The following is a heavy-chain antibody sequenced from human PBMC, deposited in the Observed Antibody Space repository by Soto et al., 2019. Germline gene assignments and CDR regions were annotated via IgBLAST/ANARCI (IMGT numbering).Heavy chain of an antibody. CDR2: IYPGDSDT. V-gene: IGHV5-51*01. J-gene: IGHJ6*02. D-gene: IGHD1-26*01. Sequence: GESLKISCKGSGYSFTSYWIGWVRQMPGKGLDWMGIIYPGDSDTRYSPSFQGQVTISADKSISTAYLQWSSLKASDTAMYYCARQNPYSGSYYGMDVWGQGTTVTVSS. CDR3: ARQNPYSGSYYGMDV. CDR1: GYSFTSYW.